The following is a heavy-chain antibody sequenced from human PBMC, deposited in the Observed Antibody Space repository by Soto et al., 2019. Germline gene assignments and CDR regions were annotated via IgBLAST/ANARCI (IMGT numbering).Heavy chain of an antibody. D-gene: IGHD3-22*01. V-gene: IGHV4-39*01. J-gene: IGHJ5*02. CDR1: GDSISNSRFY. Sequence: SDTLSLTCSVSGDSISNSRFYWAWILQPPGEGLEWIGSIYHTGNAYYNPSLKSRVTIFVDTSKNQFSLKLTSVTAADTALYYCARDYFDSSDYTTNWFDPWGQGTLVTVSS. CDR2: IYHTGNA. CDR3: ARDYFDSSDYTTNWFDP.